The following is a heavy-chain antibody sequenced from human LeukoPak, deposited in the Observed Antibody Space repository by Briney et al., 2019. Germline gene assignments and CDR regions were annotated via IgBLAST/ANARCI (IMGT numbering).Heavy chain of an antibody. CDR2: VSDSSDV. CDR1: GFTFSTYT. CDR3: ARDGLHTGHFDY. V-gene: IGHV3-48*02. J-gene: IGHJ4*02. D-gene: IGHD2-21*01. Sequence: GGSLRLSCAASGFTFSTYTMNWVRQAPGKGLEWVPTVSDSSDVHYSDSVKGRFTISRDNARNSLYLQMNSLRDEDTAVYYCARDGLHTGHFDYWGQGTLVTVSS.